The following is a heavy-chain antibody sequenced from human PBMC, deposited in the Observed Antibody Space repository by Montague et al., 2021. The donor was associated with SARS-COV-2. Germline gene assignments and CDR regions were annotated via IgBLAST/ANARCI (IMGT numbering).Heavy chain of an antibody. Sequence: SETRSLTCNVSGGSITNYYWSWIRQPAGKGLEWIGRIYISGSINYNPSLKTRITLSADTSKNQVSLRLNSVTAADTAVYYCARNTVEYYGMDVWGQGTLVTVSS. J-gene: IGHJ6*02. V-gene: IGHV4-4*07. D-gene: IGHD4-23*01. CDR1: GGSITNYY. CDR3: ARNTVEYYGMDV. CDR2: IYISGSI.